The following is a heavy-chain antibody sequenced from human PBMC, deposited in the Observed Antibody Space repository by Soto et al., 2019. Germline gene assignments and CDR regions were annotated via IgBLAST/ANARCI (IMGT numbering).Heavy chain of an antibody. Sequence: PSQTLSLTCAISGDSVASNSASWNWIRQSPSRGLEWLGRTYYRSKWYNDYAVSVKSRITINPDTSKNQFSLQLNSVTPEDTAVYYCARDFGSGWYNWFDPWGQGTLVTVSS. D-gene: IGHD6-19*01. J-gene: IGHJ5*02. CDR1: GDSVASNSAS. V-gene: IGHV6-1*01. CDR2: TYYRSKWYN. CDR3: ARDFGSGWYNWFDP.